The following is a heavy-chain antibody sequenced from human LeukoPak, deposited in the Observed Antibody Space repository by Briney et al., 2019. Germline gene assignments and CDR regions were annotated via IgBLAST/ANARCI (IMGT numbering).Heavy chain of an antibody. CDR1: GFILSDYW. J-gene: IGHJ4*02. CDR2: TDQDGGGR. Sequence: GGSLRLSCEASGFILSDYWMGWVRQAPGKGLEWVANTDQDGGGRYYVDSVKGRFTISRDNAKNSLYLQMTTLRAEDTAVYHCAREGLRAEDYWGQGTLVTVSS. D-gene: IGHD2-21*02. V-gene: IGHV3-7*03. CDR3: AREGLRAEDY.